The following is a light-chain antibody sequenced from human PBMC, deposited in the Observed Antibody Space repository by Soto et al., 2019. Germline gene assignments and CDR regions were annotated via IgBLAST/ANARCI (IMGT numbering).Light chain of an antibody. J-gene: IGLJ1*01. CDR2: EVS. V-gene: IGLV2-14*01. CDR3: TSYRSSTYV. CDR1: SSDLGGHNF. Sequence: QSALTQPASVSGSPGQSITISCTGTSSDLGGHNFVSWYQQHPGKAPKLMIYEVSGRPSEVPNRFSGSKSGNTASLTISGLQAEDEADYYCTSYRSSTYVFGTGTKVTVL.